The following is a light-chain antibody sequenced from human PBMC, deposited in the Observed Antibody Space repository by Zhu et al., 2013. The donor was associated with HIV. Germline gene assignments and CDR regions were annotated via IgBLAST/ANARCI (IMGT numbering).Light chain of an antibody. CDR2: AAF. CDR1: QDISNS. V-gene: IGKV1-27*01. Sequence: IQMTQSPSSLSASVGDRVTITCRASQDISNSLAWYQHQPGKIPKLLIYAAFTLQSGVPSRFSGSGSGTDFTLTIYRLEPQDFAVYYCQQYGSSPLTFGGGTKV. CDR3: QQYGSSPLT. J-gene: IGKJ4*01.